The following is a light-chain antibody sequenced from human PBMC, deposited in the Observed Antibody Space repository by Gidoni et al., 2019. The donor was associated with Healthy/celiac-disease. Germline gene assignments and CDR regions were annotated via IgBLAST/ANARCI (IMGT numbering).Light chain of an antibody. V-gene: IGKV3-20*01. Sequence: EIVLTPSPGTLSLSPGERATLSCRASQSVSSSYLAWYQQKPGQAPRLLIYCASSRATGIPDRFSGSGAGTDFTLTISRLEPEDFAVYYCQQYGSSPSWTFGQGTKVEIK. CDR1: QSVSSSY. CDR2: CAS. CDR3: QQYGSSPSWT. J-gene: IGKJ1*01.